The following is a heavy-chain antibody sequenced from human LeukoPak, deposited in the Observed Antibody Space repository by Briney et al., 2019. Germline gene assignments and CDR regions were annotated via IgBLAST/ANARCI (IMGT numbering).Heavy chain of an antibody. CDR1: GGTFSSYA. CDR2: IILIFGTA. Sequence: ASVKVSCKASGGTFSSYAISWVRQAPGQGLEWMGGIILIFGTANYAQKFQGRVTITADESTSTAYMELSSLRSEDTAVYYCARVAVIPSTRTVDERRFLEWFGGKPLGFDYWGQGTLVTVSS. J-gene: IGHJ4*02. D-gene: IGHD3-3*01. V-gene: IGHV1-69*13. CDR3: ARVAVIPSTRTVDERRFLEWFGGKPLGFDY.